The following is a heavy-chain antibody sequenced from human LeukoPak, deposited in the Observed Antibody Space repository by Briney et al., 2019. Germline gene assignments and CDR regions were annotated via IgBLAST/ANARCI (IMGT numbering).Heavy chain of an antibody. CDR3: ANAAPFPGTYDAFEI. V-gene: IGHV3-21*04. CDR2: ISSSSSYI. Sequence: PGGSLRLSCAASGFTFSSYSMNWVRQAPGKGLEWVSSISSSSSYIYYADSVKGRFTISRVNSKNSLYLQMNSLRAEDTAVYYCANAAPFPGTYDAFEIWGQGRMVIVSS. CDR1: GFTFSSYS. J-gene: IGHJ3*02. D-gene: IGHD1-26*01.